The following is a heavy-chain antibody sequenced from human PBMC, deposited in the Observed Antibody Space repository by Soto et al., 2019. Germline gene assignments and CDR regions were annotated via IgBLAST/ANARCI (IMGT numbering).Heavy chain of an antibody. CDR1: GGSISSYY. V-gene: IGHV4-59*01. CDR3: ARYVQIPSRMLYSGYEGRDAFDI. D-gene: IGHD5-12*01. Sequence: SETLSLTCTVSGGSISSYYWSWIRQPPGKGLEWIGYIYYSGSTNYNPSLKSRVTISVDTSKNQFSLKLSSVTAADTAVYYCARYVQIPSRMLYSGYEGRDAFDIWGQGTMVTVSS. CDR2: IYYSGST. J-gene: IGHJ3*02.